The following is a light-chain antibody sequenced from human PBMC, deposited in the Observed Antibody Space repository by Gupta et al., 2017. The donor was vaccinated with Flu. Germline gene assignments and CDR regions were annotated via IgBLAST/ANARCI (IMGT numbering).Light chain of an antibody. CDR3: NSRDSSGNHWV. J-gene: IGLJ3*02. Sequence: SSELTQDPAVSVALGQTVRITCQGDSLRSYYASWYQQKPGQAPVLVSYGKNNRPSGISDRFSGSSSGNTAALTITGAQAEDEADYYCNSRDSSGNHWVFGGGTKLTVL. V-gene: IGLV3-19*01. CDR1: SLRSYY. CDR2: GKN.